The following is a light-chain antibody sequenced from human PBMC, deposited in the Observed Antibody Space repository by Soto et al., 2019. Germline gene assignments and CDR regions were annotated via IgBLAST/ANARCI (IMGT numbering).Light chain of an antibody. CDR2: EVS. V-gene: IGLV2-8*01. CDR3: SSYAGSNNLL. CDR1: SSDVGGYKY. J-gene: IGLJ3*02. Sequence: QSALTQPPSAPGSPGQSVTISCTGTSSDVGGYKYVSWYQQHPGKAPKLMIYEVSNRPSGVPDRFSGSKSGNTASLTVSGLQAEDEADYYCSSYAGSNNLLFGGGTKLTVL.